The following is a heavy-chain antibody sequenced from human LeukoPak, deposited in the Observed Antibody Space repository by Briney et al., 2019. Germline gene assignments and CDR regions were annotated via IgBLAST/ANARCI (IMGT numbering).Heavy chain of an antibody. CDR1: GYTLTQLV. Sequence: ASVKVSCKVYGYTLTQLVIHWVRQAPGKGLEWMGGFDPEDGETIYAQKFQGRVTMTEDTSISTAYMELSSLISDDTAVYYCAKDQSFYDAGDQRFDYWGQGTLVTVSS. V-gene: IGHV1-24*01. D-gene: IGHD2/OR15-2a*01. J-gene: IGHJ4*02. CDR2: FDPEDGET. CDR3: AKDQSFYDAGDQRFDY.